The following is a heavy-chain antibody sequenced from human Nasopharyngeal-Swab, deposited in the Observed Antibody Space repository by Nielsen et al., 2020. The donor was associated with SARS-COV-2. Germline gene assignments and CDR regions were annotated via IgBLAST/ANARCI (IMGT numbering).Heavy chain of an antibody. Sequence: GESLKISCATSGFTFTTYGMHWVRQAPGKGLDWVAVISFDGSTEYYADSVKGRFTISRDNSKRTVSLQMNSLRGEDTAVYYCARRRVDYGGNSFPDYWGQGTLVTVSS. J-gene: IGHJ4*02. D-gene: IGHD4-23*01. CDR2: ISFDGSTE. CDR3: ARRRVDYGGNSFPDY. CDR1: GFTFTTYG. V-gene: IGHV3-30*03.